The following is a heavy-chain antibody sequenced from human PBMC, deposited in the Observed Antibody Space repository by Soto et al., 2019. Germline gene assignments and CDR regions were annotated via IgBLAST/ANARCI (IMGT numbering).Heavy chain of an antibody. J-gene: IGHJ3*02. CDR1: GGSISSSSYY. CDR3: ARHVNLLLWFGELFGAFDI. D-gene: IGHD3-10*01. CDR2: IYYSGST. V-gene: IGHV4-39*01. Sequence: SETLSLTCTVSGGSISSSSYYWGWIRQPPGKGLEWIGSIYYSGSTYYNPSLKSRVTISVDTSKNQFSLKLSSVTAADTAVYYCARHVNLLLWFGELFGAFDIWGQGTMVTVSS.